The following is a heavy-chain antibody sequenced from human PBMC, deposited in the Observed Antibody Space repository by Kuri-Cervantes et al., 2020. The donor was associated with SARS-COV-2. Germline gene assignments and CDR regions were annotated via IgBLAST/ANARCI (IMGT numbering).Heavy chain of an antibody. CDR2: ISYDGSKK. J-gene: IGHJ4*02. D-gene: IGHD4-17*01. V-gene: IGHV3-30*04. CDR1: GFTFSSYA. Sequence: GGSLRLSCAASGFTFSSYAMHWVRQAPGKGLEWVAVISYDGSKKYYAESVKGRFTISRDNSKNTMYLQMNSLRAEDTAAYYCARDPYYYGDCPDYWGQGTLVTVSS. CDR3: ARDPYYYGDCPDY.